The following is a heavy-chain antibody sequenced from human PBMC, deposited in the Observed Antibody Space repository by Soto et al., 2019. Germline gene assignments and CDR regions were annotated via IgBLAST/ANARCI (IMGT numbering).Heavy chain of an antibody. Sequence: QVQLQESGPGLVKPSETLSLTCTVSGGSISSYYWSWIRQPPGKGLEWIGYIYYSGSTNYNPSLKSRVTISVDTSKNQFSLKLSSMTAADTAVYYCARASAAPWIDWGQGTLVTVSS. CDR3: ARASAAPWID. D-gene: IGHD6-13*01. J-gene: IGHJ4*02. CDR2: IYYSGST. CDR1: GGSISSYY. V-gene: IGHV4-59*01.